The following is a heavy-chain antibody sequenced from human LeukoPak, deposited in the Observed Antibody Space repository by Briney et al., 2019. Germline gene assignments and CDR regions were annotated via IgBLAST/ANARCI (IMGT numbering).Heavy chain of an antibody. CDR2: IIPIFGTA. Sequence: SVKVSCKASGGTFSSYAISWVRQAPGQGLEWMGRIIPIFGTANYAQKFQGRVTITTDESTSTAYMELSSLRSGDTAVYYCARDDFWSDYGYYFDYWGQGTLVTVSS. CDR3: ARDDFWSDYGYYFDY. CDR1: GGTFSSYA. J-gene: IGHJ4*02. D-gene: IGHD3-3*01. V-gene: IGHV1-69*05.